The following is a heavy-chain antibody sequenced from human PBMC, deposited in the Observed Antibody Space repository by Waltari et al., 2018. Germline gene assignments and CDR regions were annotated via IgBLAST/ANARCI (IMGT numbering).Heavy chain of an antibody. V-gene: IGHV4-4*07. J-gene: IGHJ4*02. CDR2: IYTSGST. Sequence: QVQLQESGPGLVKPSETLSLTCTVSGGSISSYYWSWIRQPAGKGLGWIGRIYTSGSTNYNPSLKSRVTMSVDTSKNQFSLKLSSVTAADTAVYYCAREGYDFWSGYLDYWGQGTLVTVSS. D-gene: IGHD3-3*01. CDR1: GGSISSYY. CDR3: AREGYDFWSGYLDY.